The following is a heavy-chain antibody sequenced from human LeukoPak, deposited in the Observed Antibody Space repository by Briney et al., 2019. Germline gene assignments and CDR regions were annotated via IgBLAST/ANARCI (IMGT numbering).Heavy chain of an antibody. Sequence: NHSETLSLTCTVSGGSISSSSYHWGWIRQPPGKGLEWIGSIYYSGSTYYNPSLKSRVTISVDTSKNQFSLKLSSVTAADTAVYYCAVGDTAMVTNYYYYMDVWGKGTTVTVSS. J-gene: IGHJ6*03. CDR2: IYYSGST. V-gene: IGHV4-39*07. CDR3: AVGDTAMVTNYYYYMDV. CDR1: GGSISSSSYH. D-gene: IGHD5-18*01.